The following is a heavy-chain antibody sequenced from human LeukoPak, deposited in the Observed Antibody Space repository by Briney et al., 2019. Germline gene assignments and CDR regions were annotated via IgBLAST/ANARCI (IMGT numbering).Heavy chain of an antibody. CDR2: IKQDGSEI. Sequence: PGGSLRLSCAASGFTFSSNYMNWVRRAPGKGLEWVANIKQDGSEISYVDSVKGRFTISRDNAKNSLYLQMNSLRAEDTAVYYCVRGNPFGGYWGQGTLVTVSS. V-gene: IGHV3-7*03. CDR3: VRGNPFGGY. CDR1: GFTFSSNY. D-gene: IGHD2-15*01. J-gene: IGHJ4*02.